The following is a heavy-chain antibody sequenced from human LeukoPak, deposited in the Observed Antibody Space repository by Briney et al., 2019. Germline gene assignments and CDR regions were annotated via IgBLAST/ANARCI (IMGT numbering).Heavy chain of an antibody. Sequence: ASVKVSCKASGYTFTSYDINWVRQATGQGLEWMGIINPSGGSTSYAQKFQGRVTMTRDTSTSTVYMELSSLRSEDTAVYYCARDPNYYDSSGYFDYWGQGTLVTVSS. CDR2: INPSGGST. J-gene: IGHJ4*02. CDR1: GYTFTSYD. D-gene: IGHD3-22*01. CDR3: ARDPNYYDSSGYFDY. V-gene: IGHV1-46*01.